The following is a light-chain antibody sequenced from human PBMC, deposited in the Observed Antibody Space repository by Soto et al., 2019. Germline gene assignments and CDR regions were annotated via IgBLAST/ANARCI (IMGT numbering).Light chain of an antibody. Sequence: DIVMTQSPDSLAVSLGERATINCKSSQSVLYNSDNKNYLAWYQQKAGQPPKLLIYWASTRGSGVPDRFSGSGSGADFTLTISNLQAEDVAVYDCQQYYTTLSFGGGTKVEIK. CDR3: QQYYTTLS. J-gene: IGKJ4*01. V-gene: IGKV4-1*01. CDR1: QSVLYNSDNKNY. CDR2: WAS.